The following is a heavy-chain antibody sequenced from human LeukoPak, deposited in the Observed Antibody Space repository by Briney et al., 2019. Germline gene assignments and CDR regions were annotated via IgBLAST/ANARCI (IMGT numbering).Heavy chain of an antibody. CDR2: IYYRGST. D-gene: IGHD4-17*01. Sequence: SETLSLTCTVSGGSINNYYWSWIRQPPGKGLEWIGYIYYRGSTNYNPSLKSRVTFSVDTSKNQFFLKLNSVTAADTAVYYCARGGDYGDLRYFDYWGQGTLVTVSS. CDR1: GGSINNYY. V-gene: IGHV4-59*01. CDR3: ARGGDYGDLRYFDY. J-gene: IGHJ4*02.